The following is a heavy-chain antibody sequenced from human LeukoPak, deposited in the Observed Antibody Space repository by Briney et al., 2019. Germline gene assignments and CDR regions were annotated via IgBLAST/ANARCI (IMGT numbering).Heavy chain of an antibody. CDR3: AKSASGSYYPPDY. J-gene: IGHJ4*02. D-gene: IGHD1-26*01. CDR2: ISGSGGST. V-gene: IGHV3-23*01. Sequence: PGGSLRPSCQASGSTFSSIAMGWVRQAPGKGLGWGSAISGSGGSTYYADSVKGGFTISRDNSKNTLYLQMNSLRAEDTAVYYCAKSASGSYYPPDYWGQGTLVTVSS. CDR1: GSTFSSIA.